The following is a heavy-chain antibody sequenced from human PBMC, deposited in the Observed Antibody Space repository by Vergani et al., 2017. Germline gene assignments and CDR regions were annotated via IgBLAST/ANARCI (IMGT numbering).Heavy chain of an antibody. D-gene: IGHD1-1*01. V-gene: IGHV4-34*01. Sequence: QVQLQQWGAGLLKPSETLSLTCAVYGGSFSSYYWSWIRQPPGKGLEWIGEINHSGSTNYNPSLKSRVTISVDTSKNQFSLKLSSVTAADTAVYYCARDFSHLSSVHPDPWGQGTLVTVSS. CDR1: GGSFSSYY. J-gene: IGHJ5*02. CDR2: INHSGST. CDR3: ARDFSHLSSVHPDP.